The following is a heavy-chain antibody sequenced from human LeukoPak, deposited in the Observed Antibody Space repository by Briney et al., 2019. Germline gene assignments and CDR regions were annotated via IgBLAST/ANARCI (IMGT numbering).Heavy chain of an antibody. CDR1: GFTFSSYG. Sequence: GGSLRLSCAASGFTFSSYGMSWVRQAPGKGLEWVSGISGSGGSSYYADSVKGRFTLSRDNSKNPLYLQMNSLRAEDTAVYYCAELGITMIGGVWGKGTTVTISS. CDR3: AELGITMIGGV. D-gene: IGHD3-10*02. V-gene: IGHV3-23*01. CDR2: ISGSGGSS. J-gene: IGHJ6*04.